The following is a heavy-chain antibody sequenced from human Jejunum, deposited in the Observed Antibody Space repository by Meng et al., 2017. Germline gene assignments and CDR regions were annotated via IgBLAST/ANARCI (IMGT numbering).Heavy chain of an antibody. D-gene: IGHD3-22*01. CDR2: VYHSATT. CDR1: GSSINSDYY. J-gene: IGHJ4*02. V-gene: IGHV4-38-2*02. Sequence: SETLSLTCTVSGSSINSDYYWGWIRQSPGKGLEWIGTVYHSATTFYNPSLKSRVTISVDTSKNQYSLKLTSVTAADTAIYYCAADIAYPWFFFWGQGALVTVSS. CDR3: AADIAYPWFFF.